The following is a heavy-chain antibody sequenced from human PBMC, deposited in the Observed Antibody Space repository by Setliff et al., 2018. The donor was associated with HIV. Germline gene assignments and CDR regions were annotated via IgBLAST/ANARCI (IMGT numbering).Heavy chain of an antibody. CDR1: GYTFTTYA. CDR2: IDAGNGNT. CDR3: ARVDYYDSSGYWHFDY. D-gene: IGHD3-22*01. Sequence: ASVKVSCKASGYTFTTYAMHWVRQAPGQRLEWMGWIDAGNGNTIYSQKFQGRVTITRDTSASTAYLELSSLRSEDTAVYYCARVDYYDSSGYWHFDYWGQGTLVTVSS. V-gene: IGHV1-3*01. J-gene: IGHJ4*02.